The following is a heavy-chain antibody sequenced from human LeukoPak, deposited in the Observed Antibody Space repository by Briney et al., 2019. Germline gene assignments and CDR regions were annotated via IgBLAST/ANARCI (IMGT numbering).Heavy chain of an antibody. CDR2: ISGSGST. Sequence: GGSLRLSCATSGFRFRSYGMSWVRQAPGKGLEWVSSISGSGSTYYADSVKGRFTISRDNSKNTLYLQMNSLRAEDTAVFYCAKDRDDYVWGSYLGAFDIWGQGTMVTVSS. CDR3: AKDRDDYVWGSYLGAFDI. CDR1: GFRFRSYG. J-gene: IGHJ3*02. D-gene: IGHD3-16*01. V-gene: IGHV3-23*01.